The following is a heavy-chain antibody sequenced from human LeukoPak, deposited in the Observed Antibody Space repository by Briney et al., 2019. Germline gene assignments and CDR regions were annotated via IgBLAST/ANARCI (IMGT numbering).Heavy chain of an antibody. V-gene: IGHV3-20*01. CDR1: GFTFDDYG. CDR3: ARNLRYFDWLLPDY. J-gene: IGHJ4*02. CDR2: INWNGGST. Sequence: GGSLRLSCAAPGFTFDDYGMSWVRQAPGKGLEWVSGINWNGGSTGYADSVKGRFTIPRDNAKNSLYLQMNSLRAEDTALYHCARNLRYFDWLLPDYWGQGTLVTVSS. D-gene: IGHD3-9*01.